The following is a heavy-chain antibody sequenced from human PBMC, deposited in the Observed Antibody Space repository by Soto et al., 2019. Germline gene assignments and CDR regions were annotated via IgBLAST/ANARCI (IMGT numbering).Heavy chain of an antibody. D-gene: IGHD2-2*01. CDR3: AVYQLPNNWFEP. J-gene: IGHJ5*02. CDR2: IIPILGIA. CDR1: GGTFSSYT. V-gene: IGHV1-69*02. Sequence: GASVKVSCKASGGTFSSYTISWVRQAPGQGLEWRGRIIPILGIANYAQKFQGRVTITADKATSTAYMELSSLRSEDTAVYYCAVYQLPNNWFEPWGQGTMVTVSS.